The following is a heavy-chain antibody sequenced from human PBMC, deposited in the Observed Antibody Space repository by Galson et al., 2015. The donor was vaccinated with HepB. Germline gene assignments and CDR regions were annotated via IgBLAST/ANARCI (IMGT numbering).Heavy chain of an antibody. CDR3: AKGYGLFDL. D-gene: IGHD4-17*01. J-gene: IGHJ5*02. CDR1: GFTFGSTA. CDR2: ISANGGSR. Sequence: SLRLSCAASGFTFGSTAMPWVRQAPGKGLEWVSGISANGGSRFYAESVKGRFTISRDYSKNTLSFQMNSLRAEDTAVYYCAKGYGLFDLWGQGTLVTVSS. V-gene: IGHV3-23*01.